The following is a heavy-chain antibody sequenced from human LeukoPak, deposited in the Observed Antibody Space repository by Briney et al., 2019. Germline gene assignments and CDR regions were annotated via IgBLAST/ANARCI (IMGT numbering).Heavy chain of an antibody. CDR2: IYHSGST. D-gene: IGHD3-22*01. CDR3: ARYPRTKNYYDSSGYLGH. CDR1: GGSISSGGYS. Sequence: SEILSLTCAVSGGSISSGGYSWSWIRQPPGKGLEWIGYIYHSGSTYYNPSLKSRVTISVDRSKNQFSLKLSSVTAADTAVYYYARYPRTKNYYDSSGYLGHRGQGTMVTVSS. V-gene: IGHV4-30-2*01. J-gene: IGHJ3*01.